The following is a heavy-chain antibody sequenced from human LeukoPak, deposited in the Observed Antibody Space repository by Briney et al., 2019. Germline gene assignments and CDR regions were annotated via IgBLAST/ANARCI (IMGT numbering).Heavy chain of an antibody. CDR1: GYTFTYYD. D-gene: IGHD2-2*01. CDR2: IHPRSGYS. V-gene: IGHV1-8*01. CDR3: ARVTSGMRYNWFDP. J-gene: IGHJ5*02. Sequence: ASVKVSCKTSGYTFTYYDVNWVRQAPGQGLEWMGYIHPRSGYSESAQRFQGRLSMTRDVSTDTAYMELSTLTSDDTAVYYCARVTSGMRYNWFDPWGQGTLIIVSS.